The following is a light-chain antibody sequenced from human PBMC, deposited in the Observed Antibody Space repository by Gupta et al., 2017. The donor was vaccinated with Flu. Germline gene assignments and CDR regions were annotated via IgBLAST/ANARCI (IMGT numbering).Light chain of an antibody. Sequence: QSVLTQPPSASGTPGQRVTISWSGSSSNIGSNTVNWYQQLPGAAPKLLIYCDNQRPSGVPARFSGSKSGTSASLAISGLQSEDEADYYCATWDDSLNDYVFGTGTTVPVL. V-gene: IGLV1-44*01. J-gene: IGLJ1*01. CDR1: SSNIGSNT. CDR3: ATWDDSLNDYV. CDR2: CDN.